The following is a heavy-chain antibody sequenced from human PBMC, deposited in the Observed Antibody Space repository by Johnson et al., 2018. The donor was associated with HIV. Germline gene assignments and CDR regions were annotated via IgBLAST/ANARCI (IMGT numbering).Heavy chain of an antibody. CDR2: IYSGGST. Sequence: VQLVESGGGLIQPGGSLRLSCAASGFTFSSNYMSWVRQAPGKGLEWVSVIYSGGSTYYADSVKGGFTISRDNSKNTPYLQMNSLRAEDTAVYYCAREGGYSGYEGVGHTNDAFDIWGQGTMVTVSS. V-gene: IGHV3-53*01. J-gene: IGHJ3*02. D-gene: IGHD5-12*01. CDR3: AREGGYSGYEGVGHTNDAFDI. CDR1: GFTFSSNY.